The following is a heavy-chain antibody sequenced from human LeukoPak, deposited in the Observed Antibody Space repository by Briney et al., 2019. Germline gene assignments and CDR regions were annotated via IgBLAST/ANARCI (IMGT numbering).Heavy chain of an antibody. CDR3: ARDYYDSSGYYFGYYYYYMDV. V-gene: IGHV3-48*01. CDR1: GFTFSSYS. D-gene: IGHD3-22*01. Sequence: GGSLRLSCAASGFTFSSYSMNWVRQAPGKGLEWVSYISSSSSTIYYADSVKGRFTISRDNAKNSLYLQMNSPRAEDTAVYYCARDYYDSSGYYFGYYYYYMDVWGEGTTVTVSS. J-gene: IGHJ6*03. CDR2: ISSSSSTI.